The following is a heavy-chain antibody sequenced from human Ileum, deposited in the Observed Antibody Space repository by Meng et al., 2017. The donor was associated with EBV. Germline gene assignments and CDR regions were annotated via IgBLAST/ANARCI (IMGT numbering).Heavy chain of an antibody. CDR1: GLSLTSSGVG. CDR3: ARRPGSPSSRFDY. Sequence: ITCQESCPALVNPTQTLTLTCSFSGLSLTSSGVGVGWIRPPPGKALEWLALIYWNDDKRYSPSLKSRLTVTRDTSKNQVVLTLTNVDPVDTATYYCARRPGSPSSRFDYWGQGTLVTVSS. D-gene: IGHD6-6*01. J-gene: IGHJ4*02. V-gene: IGHV2-5*01. CDR2: IYWNDDK.